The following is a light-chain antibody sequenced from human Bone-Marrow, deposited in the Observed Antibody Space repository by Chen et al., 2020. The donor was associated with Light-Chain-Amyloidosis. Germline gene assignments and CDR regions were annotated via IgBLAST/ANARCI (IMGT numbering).Light chain of an antibody. CDR1: NIGSTS. J-gene: IGLJ3*02. V-gene: IGLV3-21*02. Sequence: SYVLTQPSSVSVAPGQTATIACGGNNIGSTSVHCYQQTPGQAPLLVVYVDSDRPSGIPERLSGCNSGNTATLTISRVEAGDEADYYCQVWDRSSDRPVFGGGTKLTVL. CDR3: QVWDRSSDRPV. CDR2: VDS.